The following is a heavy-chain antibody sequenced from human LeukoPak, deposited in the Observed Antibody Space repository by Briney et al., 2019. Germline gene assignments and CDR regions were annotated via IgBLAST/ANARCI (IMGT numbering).Heavy chain of an antibody. CDR1: GGSISSSNW. CDR3: ARQEYSYGPVDY. J-gene: IGHJ4*02. Sequence: SETLSLTCAVSGGSISSSNWWSWVRQPPGKGLEWIGSFYHTGSTYYNPSLKSRVTISVDTSKNQFSLKVSSVTAADTAVYYCARQEYSYGPVDYWGQGTLVTVSS. V-gene: IGHV4-4*02. D-gene: IGHD5-18*01. CDR2: FYHTGST.